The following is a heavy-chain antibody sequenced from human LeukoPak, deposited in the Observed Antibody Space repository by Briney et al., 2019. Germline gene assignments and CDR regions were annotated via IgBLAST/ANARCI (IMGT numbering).Heavy chain of an antibody. CDR1: AFTFSNYN. D-gene: IGHD3-9*01. CDR3: ATADLTGYYGGDY. V-gene: IGHV3-21*01. CDR2: ISSSATYI. Sequence: GGSLRLSCAASAFTFSNYNMVWVRQAPGKGLEWVSSISSSATYIYYADSVKGRFAISRDDAKHSLFLQMNSLRAEDTAVYYCATADLTGYYGGDYWGQGTLVTVSS. J-gene: IGHJ4*02.